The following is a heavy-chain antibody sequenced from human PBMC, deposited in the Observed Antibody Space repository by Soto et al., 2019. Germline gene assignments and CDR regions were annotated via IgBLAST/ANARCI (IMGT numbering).Heavy chain of an antibody. Sequence: PSQTLSLTCAISGDSVSSNSAAWNWIRQSPSRGLKWLGRTYYRSKWYNDYAVSVKSRITINPDTSKNQFSLQLNSVTPEDTAVYYCARDRGIYSSGWYERWFDPWGQGTLVTVSS. CDR3: ARDRGIYSSGWYERWFDP. CDR2: TYYRSKWYN. J-gene: IGHJ5*02. D-gene: IGHD6-19*01. V-gene: IGHV6-1*01. CDR1: GDSVSSNSAA.